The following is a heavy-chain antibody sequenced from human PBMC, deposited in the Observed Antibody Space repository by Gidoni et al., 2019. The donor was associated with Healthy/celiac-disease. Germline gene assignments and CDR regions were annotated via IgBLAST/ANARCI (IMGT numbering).Heavy chain of an antibody. V-gene: IGHV3-49*05. Sequence: EVQLAESGGGLVKPGRSLRLSCTASGFTFGDYAMSWFRQAPGKGLEWVVFIRSKAYGGTTEYAASVKGRFTISRDDSKSIAYLQMNSLKTEDTAVYYCNGYSSSWEHRRYYGMDVWGQGTTVTVSS. J-gene: IGHJ6*02. CDR3: NGYSSSWEHRRYYGMDV. CDR2: IRSKAYGGTT. D-gene: IGHD6-13*01. CDR1: GFTFGDYA.